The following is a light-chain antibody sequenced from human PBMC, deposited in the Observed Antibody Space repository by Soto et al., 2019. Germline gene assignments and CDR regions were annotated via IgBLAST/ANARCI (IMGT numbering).Light chain of an antibody. Sequence: EIVMTQSPATLSVSPGERVTLSCRASQSLSSNLAWYQQKPGQAPRLLLYGASTRATDVPDRFSGSGSGTEFTLTISRLEPEDFAVYYCQQYGSSPWTFGQGTKVDIK. J-gene: IGKJ1*01. CDR3: QQYGSSPWT. CDR1: QSLSSN. CDR2: GAS. V-gene: IGKV3-20*01.